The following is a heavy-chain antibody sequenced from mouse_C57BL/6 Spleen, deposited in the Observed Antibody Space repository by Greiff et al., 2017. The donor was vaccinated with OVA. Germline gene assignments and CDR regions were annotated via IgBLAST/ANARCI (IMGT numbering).Heavy chain of an antibody. CDR1: GFTFSDYG. V-gene: IGHV5-17*01. D-gene: IGHD2-12*01. CDR2: ISRGSSTI. CDR3: AKRPPYYAMDY. J-gene: IGHJ4*01. Sequence: EVKVVESGGGLVKPGGSLKLSCAASGFTFSDYGMHWVRQAPEKGLEWVAYISRGSSTIYYADTVKGRFTISRDNAKNTLFLQMTSLRSEDTAMYYCAKRPPYYAMDYWGQGTSVTVSS.